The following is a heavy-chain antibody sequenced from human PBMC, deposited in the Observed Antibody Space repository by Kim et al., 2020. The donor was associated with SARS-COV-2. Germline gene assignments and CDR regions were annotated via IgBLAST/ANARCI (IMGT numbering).Heavy chain of an antibody. D-gene: IGHD3-10*01. Sequence: GGSLRLSCAASGFTFSNAWMSWVRQAPGKGLEWVGRIKSKTDGGTTDYAAPVKGRFTISRDDSKNTLYLQMNSLKTEDTAVYYCTTYGEMVRAPLDYWGQGTLVTVSS. V-gene: IGHV3-15*01. CDR2: IKSKTDGGTT. CDR1: GFTFSNAW. CDR3: TTYGEMVRAPLDY. J-gene: IGHJ4*02.